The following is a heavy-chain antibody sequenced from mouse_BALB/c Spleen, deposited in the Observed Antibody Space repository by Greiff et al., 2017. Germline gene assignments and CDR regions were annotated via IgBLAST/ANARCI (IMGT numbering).Heavy chain of an antibody. V-gene: IGHV5-4*02. CDR2: ISDGGSYT. CDR3: ARDGGTTMITTRFAY. J-gene: IGHJ3*01. D-gene: IGHD2-4*01. CDR1: GFTFSDYY. Sequence: EVQVVESGGGLVKPGGSLKLSCAASGFTFSDYYMYWVRQTPEQRLEWVATISDGGSYTYYPDSVKGRFTISRDNAKNNLYLQMSSLKSEDTAMYYCARDGGTTMITTRFAYWGQGTLVTVSA.